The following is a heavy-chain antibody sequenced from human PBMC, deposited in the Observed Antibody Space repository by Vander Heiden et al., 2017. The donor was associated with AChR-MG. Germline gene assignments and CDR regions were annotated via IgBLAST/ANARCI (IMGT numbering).Heavy chain of an antibody. D-gene: IGHD6-19*01. CDR3: AKDMTIAVAGKSDY. J-gene: IGHJ4*02. V-gene: IGHV3-9*01. CDR2: ISWNSGSI. Sequence: EVQLVESGGGLVQPGRSLRLSCAASGFTFDEYAMHWVRQAPGKGLEWVSGISWNSGSIGYADSVKGRFTISRDNAKNSLYLQMNSLRAEDTALYYCAKDMTIAVAGKSDYWGQGTLVTVSS. CDR1: GFTFDEYA.